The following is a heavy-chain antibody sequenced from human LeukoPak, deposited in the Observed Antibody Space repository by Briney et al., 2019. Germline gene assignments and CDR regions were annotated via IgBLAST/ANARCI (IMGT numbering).Heavy chain of an antibody. D-gene: IGHD3-10*01. Sequence: SETLSLTCTVSGGSVSSDIYYWSWIRQPPGEGLEWIGYVYYSGSTNYNPSLKSRVTISVDTSKNQFSLKLTSVTAADTAVYYCARDFYSGSGSHVDHWGQGTLVTVSS. CDR1: GGSVSSDIYY. CDR3: ARDFYSGSGSHVDH. J-gene: IGHJ4*02. V-gene: IGHV4-61*01. CDR2: VYYSGST.